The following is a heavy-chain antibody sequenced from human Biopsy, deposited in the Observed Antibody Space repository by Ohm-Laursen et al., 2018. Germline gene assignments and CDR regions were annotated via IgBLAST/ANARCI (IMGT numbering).Heavy chain of an antibody. J-gene: IGHJ2*01. Sequence: GTLSLTCIVSDGSITSYSWSWIRQPPGKGLEPIGYIYNTGDTTYNPSLQSRVTISLDTSNNQLSLRRRSVTAADAAVYYCARRSAANWYFNLWGRGTLVTVSS. V-gene: IGHV4-59*08. D-gene: IGHD6-25*01. CDR1: DGSITSYS. CDR3: ARRSAANWYFNL. CDR2: IYNTGDT.